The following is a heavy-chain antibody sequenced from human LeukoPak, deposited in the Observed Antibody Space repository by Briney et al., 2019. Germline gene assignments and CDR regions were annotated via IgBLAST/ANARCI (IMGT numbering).Heavy chain of an antibody. V-gene: IGHV3-53*01. CDR3: ARDHSSTWYSFVLEPVFDY. CDR2: IYSGGST. Sequence: GGSLRLSCAASGFTVSSNYMSWVRQAPGKGLEWVSVIYSGGSTYYADSVKGRFTISRDNSKNTLYLQMNSLRAEDTAVYYCARDHSSTWYSFVLEPVFDYWGQGTLVTVSS. J-gene: IGHJ4*02. D-gene: IGHD6-13*01. CDR1: GFTVSSNY.